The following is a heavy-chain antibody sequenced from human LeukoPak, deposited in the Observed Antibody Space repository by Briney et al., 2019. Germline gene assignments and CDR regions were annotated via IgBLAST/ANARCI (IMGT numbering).Heavy chain of an antibody. J-gene: IGHJ6*03. V-gene: IGHV3-43D*03. CDR2: ISWDGGST. CDR3: AKEGSSPGLYYYYMDV. CDR1: GFTFDDYA. D-gene: IGHD6-6*01. Sequence: GGSLRLSCAASGFTFDDYAMHWVRQAPGKGLEWVSLISWDGGSTYYADSVKGRFTISRDNSKNSLYLQMNSLRAEDTALYYCAKEGSSPGLYYYYMDVWGKGTTVTVSS.